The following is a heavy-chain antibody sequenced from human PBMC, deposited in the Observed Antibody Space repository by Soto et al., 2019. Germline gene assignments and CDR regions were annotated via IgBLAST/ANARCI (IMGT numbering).Heavy chain of an antibody. V-gene: IGHV5-10-1*01. D-gene: IGHD3-10*01. Sequence: VESLKISCKGSGDSLTSYWISWVRQMPGEGLEWMGKIDPRDSYTKYSPSFQGHVTISVEKSISTAYLQWSSLKASDTAIYYCAIHYYTSAANYDHPYGMHVGGQGTTV. CDR1: GDSLTSYW. CDR2: IDPRDSYT. CDR3: AIHYYTSAANYDHPYGMHV. J-gene: IGHJ6*02.